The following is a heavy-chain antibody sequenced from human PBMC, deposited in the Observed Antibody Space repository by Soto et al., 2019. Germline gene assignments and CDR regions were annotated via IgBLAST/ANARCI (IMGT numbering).Heavy chain of an antibody. Sequence: SETLSLTCTVSGGSISSSSYYWGWIRQPPGKGLEWIGSIYYSGSTYYNPSLKSRVTISVDTSKNQLSLKLSSVTAADTAVYYCARLPYSSSSEGDYGDYESHVYFDYWGQGTLVTVSS. J-gene: IGHJ4*02. CDR2: IYYSGST. V-gene: IGHV4-39*01. CDR1: GGSISSSSYY. D-gene: IGHD4-17*01. CDR3: ARLPYSSSSEGDYGDYESHVYFDY.